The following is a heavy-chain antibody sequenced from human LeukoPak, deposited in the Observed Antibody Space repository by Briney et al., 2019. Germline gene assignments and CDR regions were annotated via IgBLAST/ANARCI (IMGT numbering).Heavy chain of an antibody. D-gene: IGHD3-10*01. Sequence: PGGSLRLSCAASGFTFSSYGMSWVRQAPGEGLEWVSAISGSGGSTYYADSVKGRFTISRDNSKNTLYLQMNSLRAEDTAVYYCAKDRMWFGEPNYYYYYMDVWGKGTTVTISS. J-gene: IGHJ6*03. CDR3: AKDRMWFGEPNYYYYYMDV. CDR2: ISGSGGST. V-gene: IGHV3-23*01. CDR1: GFTFSSYG.